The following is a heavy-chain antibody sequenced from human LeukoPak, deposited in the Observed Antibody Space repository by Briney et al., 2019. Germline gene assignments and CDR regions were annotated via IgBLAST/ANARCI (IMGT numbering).Heavy chain of an antibody. CDR3: ARLRPMGGSFPDSFDI. D-gene: IGHD1-26*01. CDR1: GGSISNYD. Sequence: SETLSLTCAVSGGSISNYDWSWIRQPAGKGLEWVGRTYTSGSTNYYAYLESRLTMSVDPSKNQFSLQLSSVTAADTAVYYCARLRPMGGSFPDSFDIWGQGTMLTVCS. J-gene: IGHJ3*02. V-gene: IGHV4-59*10. CDR2: TYTSGST.